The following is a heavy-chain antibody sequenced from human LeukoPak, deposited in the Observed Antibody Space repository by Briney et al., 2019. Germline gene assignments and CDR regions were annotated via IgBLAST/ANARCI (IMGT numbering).Heavy chain of an antibody. V-gene: IGHV4-34*01. D-gene: IGHD2-15*01. Sequence: SETLSLTCAVYGGSFSGYYWSWIRQPPGKGLEWIGEINHSGSTNYNPSLKSRVTISVDTSKNQFSLKLSSVTAADTAVYYCARGGRYCRGGSCYSIGYYYYYGMDVWGQGTTVTVSS. CDR3: ARGGRYCRGGSCYSIGYYYYYGMDV. J-gene: IGHJ6*02. CDR1: GGSFSGYY. CDR2: INHSGST.